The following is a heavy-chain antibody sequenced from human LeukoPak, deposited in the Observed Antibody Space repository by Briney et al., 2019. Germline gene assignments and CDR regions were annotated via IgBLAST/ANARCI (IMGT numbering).Heavy chain of an antibody. Sequence: PGGSLRLSCAASGFTSSTHNMNWVRQAPGKGLEWVSVIYSGGSTYYADSVKGRFTISRDNSKNTLYLQMNSLRAEDTAVYYCARTLARASSSGSYYGAFDIWGQGTMVTVSS. CDR3: ARTLARASSSGSYYGAFDI. V-gene: IGHV3-53*01. CDR2: IYSGGST. CDR1: GFTSSTHN. J-gene: IGHJ3*02. D-gene: IGHD1-26*01.